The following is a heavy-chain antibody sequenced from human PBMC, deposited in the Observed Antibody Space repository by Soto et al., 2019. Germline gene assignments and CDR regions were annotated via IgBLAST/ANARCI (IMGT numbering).Heavy chain of an antibody. D-gene: IGHD3-10*01. CDR2: INPNSGGT. J-gene: IGHJ5*02. CDR1: GYTFTGYY. Sequence: QVQLVQPGAEMKKPGASVKVSCKASGYTFTGYYMHWVRQAPGQGLEWMGWINPNSGGTNYAQKFQGRVTMTRDTSISTAYMELSRLRSDDTAVYYCARDYGSGHNWFDPWGQGTLVTVSS. V-gene: IGHV1-2*02. CDR3: ARDYGSGHNWFDP.